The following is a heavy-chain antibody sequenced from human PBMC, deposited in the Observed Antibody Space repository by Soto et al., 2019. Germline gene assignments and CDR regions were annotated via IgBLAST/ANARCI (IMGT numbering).Heavy chain of an antibody. CDR3: AMKEGLYDSSVYYTDY. D-gene: IGHD3-22*01. Sequence: SVKVSCKASGGTFSSYAISWVRQAPGQGLEWMGGIIPIFGTANYAQKFQGRVTITADESTSTAYMELSSLRSEDTAVYYCAMKEGLYDSSVYYTDYWGQGTLVTVSS. J-gene: IGHJ4*02. CDR1: GGTFSSYA. CDR2: IIPIFGTA. V-gene: IGHV1-69*13.